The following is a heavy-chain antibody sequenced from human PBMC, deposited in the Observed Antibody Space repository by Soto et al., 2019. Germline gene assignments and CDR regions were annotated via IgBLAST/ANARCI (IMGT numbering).Heavy chain of an antibody. CDR1: GFTFSSYG. CDR2: IWYDGSNK. Sequence: QVQLVESGGGVVQPGRSLRLSCAASGFTFSSYGMHWVRQAPGKGLEWVAVIWYDGSNKYYADSVKGRFTISRDHSTNALYLQMNSLRAEDPAVYYCASDLVPGDNMRASVPFPGDYWGQGTLVTVSS. J-gene: IGHJ4*02. V-gene: IGHV3-33*01. CDR3: ASDLVPGDNMRASVPFPGDY. D-gene: IGHD6-6*01.